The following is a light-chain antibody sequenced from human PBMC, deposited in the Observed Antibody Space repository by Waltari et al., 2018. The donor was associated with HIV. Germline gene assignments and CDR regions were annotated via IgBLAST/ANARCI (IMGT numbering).Light chain of an antibody. Sequence: ELVLTQSPRTLSLSPGERATLSGRASQTVTSNYLAWYQMKPGQPPRLLVYGASIRATGVPDKFSGSGSGTDFTLTIGRLEPEDFAIYYCHQYGTSPQTFGQGSKVEIK. V-gene: IGKV3-20*01. CDR2: GAS. CDR1: QTVTSNY. CDR3: HQYGTSPQT. J-gene: IGKJ2*01.